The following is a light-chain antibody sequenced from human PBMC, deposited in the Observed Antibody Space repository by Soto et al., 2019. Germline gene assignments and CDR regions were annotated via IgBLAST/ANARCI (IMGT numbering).Light chain of an antibody. CDR1: TSDVGAYNF. Sequence: QSALTQPASVSGSLGQSITISCTGTTSDVGAYNFVSWYQHHPGKAPQIMIYEVSNRPSGVSNRFSGSKSGNTASLTISGLQAEDEADYFCCSYAGYDVIFGGGTQLTVL. J-gene: IGLJ7*01. V-gene: IGLV2-14*01. CDR2: EVS. CDR3: CSYAGYDVI.